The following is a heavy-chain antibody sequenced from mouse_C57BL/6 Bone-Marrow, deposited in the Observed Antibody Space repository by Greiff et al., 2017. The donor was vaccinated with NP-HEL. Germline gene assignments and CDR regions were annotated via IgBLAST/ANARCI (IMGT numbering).Heavy chain of an antibody. CDR2: IYPGGGYT. Sequence: QVHVKQSGAELVRPGTSVKMSCKASGYTFTNYWIGWAKQRPGHGLEWIGDIYPGGGYTNYNEKFKGKATLTADKSSSTAYMQFSSLTSEDSAIYYCAREGGLRRGYYFDYWGQGTTLTVSS. V-gene: IGHV1-63*01. D-gene: IGHD2-2*01. J-gene: IGHJ2*01. CDR1: GYTFTNYW. CDR3: AREGGLRRGYYFDY.